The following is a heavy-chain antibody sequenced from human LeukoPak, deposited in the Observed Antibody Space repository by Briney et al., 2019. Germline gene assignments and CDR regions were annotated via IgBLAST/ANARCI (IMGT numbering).Heavy chain of an antibody. D-gene: IGHD3-10*01. J-gene: IGHJ4*02. CDR1: GYTLTGLS. CDR2: FDPEDGET. V-gene: IGHV1-24*01. CDR3: ATERITMVRGGDYFDY. Sequence: ASVKVSCKVSGYTLTGLSMHWVRQAPGKGLEWMGGFDPEDGETIYAQKFQGRVTMTEDTSTDTAYMELSSLRSEDTAVYYCATERITMVRGGDYFDYWGQGTLVTVSS.